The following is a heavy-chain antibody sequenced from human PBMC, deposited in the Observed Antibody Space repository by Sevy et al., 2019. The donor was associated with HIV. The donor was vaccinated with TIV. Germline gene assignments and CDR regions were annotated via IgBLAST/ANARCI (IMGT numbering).Heavy chain of an antibody. CDR1: GGSISSYY. V-gene: IGHV4-59*01. CDR2: IYYSGST. Sequence: SETLSLTCTVSGGSISSYYWSWIRQPPGKGLEWIGYIYYSGSTNYNPSLKSRVTISVDTSKNQFSLKLGSVTAADTAVYYCARTRGVGDYFDYWGQGTLVTVSS. J-gene: IGHJ4*02. D-gene: IGHD4-17*01. CDR3: ARTRGVGDYFDY.